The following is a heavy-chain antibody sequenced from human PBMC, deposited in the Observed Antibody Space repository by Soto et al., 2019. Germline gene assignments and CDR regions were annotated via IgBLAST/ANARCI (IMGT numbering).Heavy chain of an antibody. Sequence: QVQLVQSGAEVKKHGASVKVSCKASGYTFTSYAMHWVRQAPGQRLEWMGWINAGNGNTKYSQKFQGSVTITRDTSASTAYMELSSLRSEDTAVYYCARGPGGPDGPGDYWGQGTLVTVSS. V-gene: IGHV1-3*01. CDR1: GYTFTSYA. J-gene: IGHJ4*02. D-gene: IGHD2-15*01. CDR2: INAGNGNT. CDR3: ARGPGGPDGPGDY.